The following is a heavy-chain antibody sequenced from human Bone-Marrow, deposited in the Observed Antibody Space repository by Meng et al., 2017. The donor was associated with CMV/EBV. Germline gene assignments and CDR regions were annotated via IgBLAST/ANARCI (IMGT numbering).Heavy chain of an antibody. J-gene: IGHJ4*02. CDR1: GYTCTSYD. CDR3: ASIDSSGYYTGFDY. CDR2: MNPNSGNT. D-gene: IGHD3-22*01. V-gene: IGHV1-8*03. Sequence: KASGYTCTSYDINWVRQATGQGLEWMGWMNPNSGNTGYAQKFQGRVTITRNTSISTAYMELSSLRSEDTAVYYCASIDSSGYYTGFDYWGQGTLVTVSS.